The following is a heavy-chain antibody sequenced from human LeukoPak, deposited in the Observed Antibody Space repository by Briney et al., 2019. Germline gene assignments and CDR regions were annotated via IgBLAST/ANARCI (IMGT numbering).Heavy chain of an antibody. CDR3: ASAGGVLGYFDY. J-gene: IGHJ4*02. CDR1: GGSISSANYY. D-gene: IGHD3-10*01. V-gene: IGHV4-61*02. Sequence: SETLSLTCTVSGGSISSANYYWTWIRQSGGKGLEWIGRMSGSGGTTYDPSLKSRVTILVDMSNNQFSLRLNSVTAADTAVYYCASAGGVLGYFDYWGQGALVTVSS. CDR2: MSGSGGT.